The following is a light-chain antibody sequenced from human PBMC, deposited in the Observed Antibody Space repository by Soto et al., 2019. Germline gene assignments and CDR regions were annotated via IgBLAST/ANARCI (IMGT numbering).Light chain of an antibody. CDR2: EVS. CDR1: SSDIGNYDF. Sequence: QSALTQPASVSGSPGQSITISCTGTSSDIGNYDFVSWYQQVPGTAPKAMIYEVSSRPSGVSNRFSGSKSGNTASLTISGLQAEDEAYYYRSSYTTSTSFILFGGGTKVTVL. J-gene: IGLJ2*01. V-gene: IGLV2-14*01. CDR3: SSYTTSTSFIL.